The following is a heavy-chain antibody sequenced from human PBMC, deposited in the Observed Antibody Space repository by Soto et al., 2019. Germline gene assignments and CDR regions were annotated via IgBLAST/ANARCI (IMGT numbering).Heavy chain of an antibody. CDR3: AKDPEYSGYAAQEGY. D-gene: IGHD5-12*01. V-gene: IGHV3-30*18. CDR1: GFTFSSYG. Sequence: PGGSLRLSCAASGFTFSSYGMHWVRQAPGKGLEWVAVISYDGSNKYYADSVKGRFTISRDNSKNTLYLQMNSLRAEDTAVYYCAKDPEYSGYAAQEGYWGQGTLVTVSS. J-gene: IGHJ4*02. CDR2: ISYDGSNK.